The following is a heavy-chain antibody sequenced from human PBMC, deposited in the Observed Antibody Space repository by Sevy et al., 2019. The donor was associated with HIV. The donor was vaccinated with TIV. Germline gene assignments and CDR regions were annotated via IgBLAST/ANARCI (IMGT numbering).Heavy chain of an antibody. CDR2: IKSKADGGTT. D-gene: IGHD2-8*02. V-gene: IGHV3-15*01. Sequence: GGSLRLSCGASGFIFNRHGMHWVRQAPGKGLEWVGRIKSKADGGTTEYAAAVKGRFTISRDDSKNTLYLQMNSLKTEDTAIYYCSTDPIIVLLVTDGMDVWGQGTTVTVSS. J-gene: IGHJ6*02. CDR3: STDPIIVLLVTDGMDV. CDR1: GFIFNRHG.